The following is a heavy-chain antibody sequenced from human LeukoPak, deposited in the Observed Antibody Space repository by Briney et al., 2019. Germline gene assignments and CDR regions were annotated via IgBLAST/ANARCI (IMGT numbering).Heavy chain of an antibody. CDR3: ARLGYYDSSGYYHYYYYYGMDV. CDR1: GGSISSGGYY. D-gene: IGHD3-22*01. V-gene: IGHV4-31*03. CDR2: IYYSGST. Sequence: SQTLSLTCTVSGGSISSGGYYWSWIRQHPGKGLEWIGYIYYSGSTYYNPSLKSRVTISVDTSKNQFSLKLSSVTAADTAVYYCARLGYYDSSGYYHYYYYYGMDVWGQGTTVTVSS. J-gene: IGHJ6*02.